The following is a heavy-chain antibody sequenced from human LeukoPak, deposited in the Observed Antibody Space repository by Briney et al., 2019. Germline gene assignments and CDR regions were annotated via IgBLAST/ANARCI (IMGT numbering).Heavy chain of an antibody. D-gene: IGHD6-19*01. J-gene: IGHJ4*02. CDR1: GFTFSSYW. CDR2: IKQDGSEK. CDR3: ARTSSGWDYYFDY. Sequence: GGSLRLTCAASGFTFSSYWMSWVRQAPGKGLEWVANIKQDGSEKYYVDSVKGRFTISRDNAKNSLYLQMNSLRAEDTAVYYCARTSSGWDYYFDYWGQGTLVTVSS. V-gene: IGHV3-7*01.